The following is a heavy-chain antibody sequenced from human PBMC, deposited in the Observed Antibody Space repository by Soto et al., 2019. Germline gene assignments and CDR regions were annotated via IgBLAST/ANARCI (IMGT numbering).Heavy chain of an antibody. CDR3: ARGAEVRAPLRAAFDI. J-gene: IGHJ3*02. CDR1: GYTFTGYY. CDR2: INPNSGGT. D-gene: IGHD1-26*01. Sequence: GASVKVSCKASGYTFTGYYMHWVRQAPGQGLEWMGWINPNSGGTNYAQKFQGWVTMTRDTSISTAYMELSRLRSDDTAVYYCARGAEVRAPLRAAFDIWGQGTMVTVSS. V-gene: IGHV1-2*04.